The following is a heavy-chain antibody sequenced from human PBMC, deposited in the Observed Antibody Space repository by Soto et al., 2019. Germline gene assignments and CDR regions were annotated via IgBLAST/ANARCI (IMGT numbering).Heavy chain of an antibody. Sequence: SETLSLTCAVYGGSFSGYYWSWIRQPPGKGLEWIGEINHSGSTNYNPSLKSRVTISVDTSKNQFSLKLSSVTAADTAVYYCARGLLKGGSYYNSYYFDYWGQGTLVTVSS. CDR2: INHSGST. V-gene: IGHV4-34*01. CDR3: ARGLLKGGSYYNSYYFDY. CDR1: GGSFSGYY. D-gene: IGHD3-10*01. J-gene: IGHJ4*02.